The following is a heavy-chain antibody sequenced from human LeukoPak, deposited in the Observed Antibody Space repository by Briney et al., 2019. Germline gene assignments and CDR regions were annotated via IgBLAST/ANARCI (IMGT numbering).Heavy chain of an antibody. Sequence: GGSLRLSCAASGFTFSVHYMDWVRQAPGKGLEWVGRTRNKANSYTTEYAASVKGRFTISRDDSKNSLYLQMNSLKTEDTAVYYCARGLRGEILQTGYWGQGTLVTVSS. V-gene: IGHV3-72*01. J-gene: IGHJ4*02. D-gene: IGHD1-26*01. CDR1: GFTFSVHY. CDR3: ARGLRGEILQTGY. CDR2: TRNKANSYTT.